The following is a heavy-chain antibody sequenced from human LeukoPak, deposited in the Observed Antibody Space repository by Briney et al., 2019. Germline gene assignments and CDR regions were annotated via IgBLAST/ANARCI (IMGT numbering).Heavy chain of an antibody. CDR3: ARGVAVLSPSIDY. CDR1: GFTFRSYS. Sequence: PGGSLRLSCAASGFTFRSYSMSWVRQAPGKGLEWISYVTSSSTINYAASVKGRFTISRDNDRNSLYLQMNSLRVEDTAVYYCARGVAVLSPSIDYWSQGTLVTVSS. V-gene: IGHV3-48*01. J-gene: IGHJ4*02. D-gene: IGHD4/OR15-4a*01. CDR2: VTSSSTI.